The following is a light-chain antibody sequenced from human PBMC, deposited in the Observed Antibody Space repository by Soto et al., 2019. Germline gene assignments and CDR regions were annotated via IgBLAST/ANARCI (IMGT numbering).Light chain of an antibody. J-gene: IGKJ4*01. CDR1: QSVLYSSNNKNY. V-gene: IGKV4-1*01. CDR3: QQYYSTPLP. Sequence: PDSLAVSQGKRATINCKSSQSVLYSSNNKNYLAWYQQKPGQPPKLLIYWSSTRESGVPDRFSGSGSGTDFTLTISSLQAEDVAVYYCQQYYSTPLPFGGGTKADIK. CDR2: WSS.